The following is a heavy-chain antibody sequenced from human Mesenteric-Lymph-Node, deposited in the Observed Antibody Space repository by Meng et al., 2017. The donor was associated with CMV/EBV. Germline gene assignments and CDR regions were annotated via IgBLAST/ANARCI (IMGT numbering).Heavy chain of an antibody. CDR2: ISGSGGST. D-gene: IGHD6-13*01. CDR1: TFSNYA. J-gene: IGHJ5*02. Sequence: TFSNYAMSWVRQAPGKGLEWVSGISGSGGSTYYADSVKGRFTISRDNSKNTLYLQMNSLRTDDTAVYYCAKDAGSRMGSSWYSDWLDPWGQGTLVTVSS. CDR3: AKDAGSRMGSSWYSDWLDP. V-gene: IGHV3-23*01.